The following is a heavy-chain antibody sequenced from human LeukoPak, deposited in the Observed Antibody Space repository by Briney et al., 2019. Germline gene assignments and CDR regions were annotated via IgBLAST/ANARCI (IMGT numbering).Heavy chain of an antibody. Sequence: ASVKVSCKASGYTFTGYYMHWVRQAPGQGLEWMGWINPNSGGTNYAQKIQGRVTMTTDTSTTTAYMELRSLRSDDTAVYYCARSLQGDHFDIWGQGTMVTVSS. J-gene: IGHJ3*02. CDR2: INPNSGGT. D-gene: IGHD2-21*01. V-gene: IGHV1-2*02. CDR3: ARSLQGDHFDI. CDR1: GYTFTGYY.